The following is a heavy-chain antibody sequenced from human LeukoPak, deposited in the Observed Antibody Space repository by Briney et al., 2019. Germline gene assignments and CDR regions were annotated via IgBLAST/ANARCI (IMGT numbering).Heavy chain of an antibody. CDR2: IIPIFGTA. J-gene: IGHJ4*02. D-gene: IGHD4-17*01. V-gene: IGHV1-69*13. CDR3: ARATYGDYFSIDY. CDR1: GGTFSSYA. Sequence: SVKVSCKASGGTFSSYAISWVRQAPGQGLEWMGGIIPIFGTANYAQKFQGRVSITADESTSTAYMELSSLRSEDTAVYYCARATYGDYFSIDYWGQGTLVTVSS.